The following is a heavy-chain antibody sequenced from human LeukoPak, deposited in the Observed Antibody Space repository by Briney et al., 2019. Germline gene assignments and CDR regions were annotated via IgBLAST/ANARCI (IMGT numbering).Heavy chain of an antibody. CDR2: IYPGDSDT. J-gene: IGHJ4*02. D-gene: IGHD3-3*01. CDR3: ARQRDSAYYDFWSGYFFFDY. Sequence: GESLKISCKGSGYSFTSYWIGRVRQMPGKGLEWMGIIYPGDSDTRYSPSFQGQVTISADKSISTAYLQWSSLKAPDTAMYYCARQRDSAYYDFWSGYFFFDYWGQGTLVTVSS. CDR1: GYSFTSYW. V-gene: IGHV5-51*01.